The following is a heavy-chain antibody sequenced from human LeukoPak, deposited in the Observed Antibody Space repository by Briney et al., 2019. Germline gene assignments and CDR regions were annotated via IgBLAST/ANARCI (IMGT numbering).Heavy chain of an antibody. D-gene: IGHD3-22*01. CDR2: IYYSGST. J-gene: IGHJ4*02. CDR1: GGSISTYY. V-gene: IGHV4-59*01. Sequence: PSETLSLTCTVSGGSISTYYWSWIRQPPGKGLEWIGYIYYSGSTNYNPSLKSRVTISVDTSKNQFSLKLSSVTAADTAVYYCARYYYDSSGFGPDYWCQGTLVTVSS. CDR3: ARYYYDSSGFGPDY.